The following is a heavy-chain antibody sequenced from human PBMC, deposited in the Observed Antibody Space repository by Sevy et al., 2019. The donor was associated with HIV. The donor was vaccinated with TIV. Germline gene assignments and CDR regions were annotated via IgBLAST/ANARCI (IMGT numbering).Heavy chain of an antibody. D-gene: IGHD1-26*01. CDR2: IYFTGST. CDR1: GGSTSLYY. V-gene: IGHV4-59*13. Sequence: SETLSLTCTVSGGSTSLYYWSWIRQPPGKGLEWIGYIYFTGSTDYNPSLKSRVTISLDTSKNQSSLKLNTVTAADTAVDYCARAPLISRAILGATSVFDSWGQGTPVTVSS. J-gene: IGHJ4*02. CDR3: ARAPLISRAILGATSVFDS.